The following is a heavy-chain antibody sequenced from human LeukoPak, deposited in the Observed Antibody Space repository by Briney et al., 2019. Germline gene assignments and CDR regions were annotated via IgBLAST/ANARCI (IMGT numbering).Heavy chain of an antibody. CDR2: IYYSGST. V-gene: IGHV4-59*01. CDR3: ARDRTRECFDY. D-gene: IGHD3-10*01. CDR1: GGSISSYY. J-gene: IGHJ4*02. Sequence: SETLSLTCTVYGGSISSYYWSWIRQPPGKGLEWIGYIYYSGSTNYNPSLKSRVTISVDTSKNQFSLKLSSVTAADTAVYYCARDRTRECFDYWGQGTLVTVSS.